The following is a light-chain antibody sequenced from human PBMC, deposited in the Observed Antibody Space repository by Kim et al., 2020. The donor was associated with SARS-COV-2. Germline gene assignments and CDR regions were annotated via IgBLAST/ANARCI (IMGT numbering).Light chain of an antibody. CDR3: QQYNNWPYT. V-gene: IGKV3-15*01. CDR2: AAS. CDR1: QSVSSN. Sequence: EIVMAQSPVTLSVSPGQRATLSCRASQSVSSNLAWYQQKPGQAPRLLIYAASTRATGIPARFSGSGSGIQFTLTISSLQSEDFAVYYCQQYNNWPYTFGQGTKLEI. J-gene: IGKJ2*01.